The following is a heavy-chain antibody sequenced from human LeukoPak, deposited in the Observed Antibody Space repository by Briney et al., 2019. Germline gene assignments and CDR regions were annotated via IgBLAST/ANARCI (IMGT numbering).Heavy chain of an antibody. V-gene: IGHV1-69*05. CDR2: IIPIFGTA. Sequence: SVKVSCKASGGTFSSYAISWVRQAPGQGLEWMGRIIPIFGTANYAQKFQGRVTITTDESTSTAYMELSSLRCEDPTLHYCTRGGAPGAFDIRGQGTMVTVSS. CDR3: TRGGAPGAFDI. J-gene: IGHJ3*02. CDR1: GGTFSSYA.